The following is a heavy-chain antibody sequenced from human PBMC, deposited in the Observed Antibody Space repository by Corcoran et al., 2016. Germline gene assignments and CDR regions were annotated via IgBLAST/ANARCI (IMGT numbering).Heavy chain of an antibody. CDR1: GGSFSGYY. CDR2: INHSGST. V-gene: IGHV4-34*01. CDR3: ARGGWAVRGVLDY. Sequence: QVQLQQWGAGLLKPSETLSLTCAVYGGSFSGYYWSWIRQPPGKGLEWIGEINHSGSTNYNPSLKSRVTISVDTSKNQFSLKLSSVTAADTAVYYCARGGWAVRGVLDYWGQGTLVTVSS. D-gene: IGHD3-10*01. J-gene: IGHJ4*02.